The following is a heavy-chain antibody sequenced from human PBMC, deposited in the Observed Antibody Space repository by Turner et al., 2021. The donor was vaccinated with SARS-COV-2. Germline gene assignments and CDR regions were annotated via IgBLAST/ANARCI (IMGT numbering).Heavy chain of an antibody. D-gene: IGHD3-3*01. J-gene: IGHJ5*02. CDR3: ASRSPTFEVLIRIRGWFDP. CDR2: IYCIGST. Sequence: QLQLQESGPGRGTPSETRSRTWTVAGGCMSSSSDYWGRIRQPPGKGLGWLGSIYCIGSTYYNPSLKSHVTMSVDTSNNQYSLKPSSVTAADTAVYYCASRSPTFEVLIRIRGWFDPWGQGTLVTVSS. CDR1: GGCMSSSSDY. V-gene: IGHV4-39*01.